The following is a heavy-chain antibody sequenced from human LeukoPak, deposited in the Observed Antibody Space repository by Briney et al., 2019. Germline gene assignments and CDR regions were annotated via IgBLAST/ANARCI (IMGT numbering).Heavy chain of an antibody. Sequence: PSETLSLTCAVYGGSFSGYYWSWIRQPPGKGLEWIGEINHSGSTNYNPSLKSRVTISVDTSKNQFSLKLSSVTAADTAVYYCARLRCCGVVADNWFDPWGQGTLVTASS. CDR2: INHSGST. CDR3: ARLRCCGVVADNWFDP. D-gene: IGHD2-15*01. J-gene: IGHJ5*02. CDR1: GGSFSGYY. V-gene: IGHV4-34*01.